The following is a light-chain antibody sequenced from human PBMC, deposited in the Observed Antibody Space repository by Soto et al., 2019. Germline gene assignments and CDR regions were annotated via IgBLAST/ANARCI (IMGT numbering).Light chain of an antibody. V-gene: IGLV2-14*01. J-gene: IGLJ1*01. CDR2: KVS. CDR3: RSNTRSSIYV. CDR1: SSDVGGYNY. Sequence: QSALTQPPSASGSPGQSITISCTGTSSDVGGYNYVSWHQQHPGKAPKLMIFKVSYRPSGVSDRFSGSNSGNTASMTISGLQADDEAYYYCRSNTRSSIYVFGTGTKVTVL.